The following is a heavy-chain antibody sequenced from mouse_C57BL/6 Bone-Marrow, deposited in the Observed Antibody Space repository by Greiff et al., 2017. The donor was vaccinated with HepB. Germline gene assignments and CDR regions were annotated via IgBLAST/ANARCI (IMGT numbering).Heavy chain of an antibody. V-gene: IGHV1-50*01. D-gene: IGHD1-1*01. CDR2: IDPSDSYT. J-gene: IGHJ3*01. CDR1: GYTFTSYW. CDR3: ALITTVPSFAY. Sequence: QVQLKHPGAELVKPGASVKLSCKASGYTFTSYWMQWVKQRPGQGLEWIGEIDPSDSYTNYNQKFKGKATLTVDTSSSTAYMQLSSLTSEDSAVYYCALITTVPSFAYWGQGTLVTVSA.